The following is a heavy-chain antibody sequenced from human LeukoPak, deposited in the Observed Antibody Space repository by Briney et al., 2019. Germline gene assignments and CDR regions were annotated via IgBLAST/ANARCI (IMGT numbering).Heavy chain of an antibody. CDR1: GFTFSDYS. V-gene: IGHV3-21*04. D-gene: IGHD6-13*01. CDR2: ISDDSNYI. Sequence: GGSLRLSCAASGFTFSDYSMNWVRQAPGKGLEWVSSISDDSNYIYYADSVKGRFTISRDNAKNSLYLQMNSLRAEDTALYYCAKDIFTGIAAAGAIDYWGQGTLVTVSS. CDR3: AKDIFTGIAAAGAIDY. J-gene: IGHJ4*02.